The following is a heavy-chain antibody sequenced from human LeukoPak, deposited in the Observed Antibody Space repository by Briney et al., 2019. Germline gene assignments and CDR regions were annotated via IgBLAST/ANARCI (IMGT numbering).Heavy chain of an antibody. CDR1: GFTFSGYA. J-gene: IGHJ3*02. CDR2: ISGGGAGT. Sequence: GGSLRLSCAASGFTFSGYAMSWVRQAPGKGLEWVSGISGGGAGTYYADSVKGRFTISRDNFDNTLYLQMNSLRAEDTAVYYCAKERVRCSSTSCYPDAFDIWGQGTMVTVSS. CDR3: AKERVRCSSTSCYPDAFDI. V-gene: IGHV3-23*01. D-gene: IGHD2-2*01.